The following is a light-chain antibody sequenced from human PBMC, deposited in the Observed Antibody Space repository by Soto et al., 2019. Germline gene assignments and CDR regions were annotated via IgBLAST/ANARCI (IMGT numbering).Light chain of an antibody. CDR3: QVWDSSSDLVV. Sequence: SYELTQPPSVSVAPGQTARITCGGNNIGSKSVHWYQQKPGQAPVLVIYYDSDRPSGIPERFSGSNSGNTATLTISRVEAGDEADSYCQVWDSSSDLVVFGGGTKLTVL. V-gene: IGLV3-21*04. CDR2: YDS. CDR1: NIGSKS. J-gene: IGLJ2*01.